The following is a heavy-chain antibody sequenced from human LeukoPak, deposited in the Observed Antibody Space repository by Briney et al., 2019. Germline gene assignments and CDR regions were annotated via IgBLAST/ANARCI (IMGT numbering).Heavy chain of an antibody. D-gene: IGHD4-17*01. CDR1: GFTFSKYA. CDR3: VRGRYGDYV. V-gene: IGHV3-23*01. CDR2: ISPSDGNT. J-gene: IGHJ6*02. Sequence: GGSLRLSCAASGFTFSKYAMSWVRQAPGKGLEWVSAISPSDGNTFYADSVKGRFTISRDNAMTTLYLQMISLRADDTAVYYCVRGRYGDYVWGQGTTVTVSS.